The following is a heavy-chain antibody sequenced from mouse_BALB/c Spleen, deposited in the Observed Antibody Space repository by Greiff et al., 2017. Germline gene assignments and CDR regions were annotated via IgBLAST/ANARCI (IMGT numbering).Heavy chain of an antibody. CDR3: ARADGYYIDY. V-gene: IGHV5-15*02. CDR1: GFTFSDYG. CDR2: ISNLAYSI. Sequence: EVHLVESGGGLVQPGGSRKLTCAASGFTFSDYGMAWVRQAPGKGPEWVAFISNLAYSIYYADTVTGRFTISRENAKNTLYLEMSSLRSEDTAMYYCARADGYYIDYWGQGTSVTVSS. J-gene: IGHJ4*01. D-gene: IGHD2-3*01.